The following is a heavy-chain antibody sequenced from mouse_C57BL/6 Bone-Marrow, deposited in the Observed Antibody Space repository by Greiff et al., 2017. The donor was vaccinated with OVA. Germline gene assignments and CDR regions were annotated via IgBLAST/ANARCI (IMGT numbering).Heavy chain of an antibody. J-gene: IGHJ2*01. Sequence: VQLQQSGAELVRPGASVKLSCTASGFNIKDDYMHWVKQRPEQGLEWIGWIDPENGDTEYASKFQGKATITADTSSNTAYLQLSSLTSEDTAVYYCTPYCYGSSYGYWGQGTTLTVSS. D-gene: IGHD1-1*01. CDR1: GFNIKDDY. V-gene: IGHV14-4*01. CDR2: IDPENGDT. CDR3: TPYCYGSSYGY.